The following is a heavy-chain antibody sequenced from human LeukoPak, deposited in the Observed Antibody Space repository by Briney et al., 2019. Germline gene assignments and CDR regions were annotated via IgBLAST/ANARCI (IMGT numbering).Heavy chain of an antibody. CDR2: IYYSGST. Sequence: SQTLSLACTVSGGSISSGDYYWSWIRQPPGKGLEWIGYIYYSGSTYYNPSLKSRVTISVDTSKNQFSLKLSSVTAADTAVYYCAGVNYDSSGYPVEVYYFDYWGQGTLVTVSS. CDR1: GGSISSGDYY. V-gene: IGHV4-30-4*08. J-gene: IGHJ4*02. D-gene: IGHD3-22*01. CDR3: AGVNYDSSGYPVEVYYFDY.